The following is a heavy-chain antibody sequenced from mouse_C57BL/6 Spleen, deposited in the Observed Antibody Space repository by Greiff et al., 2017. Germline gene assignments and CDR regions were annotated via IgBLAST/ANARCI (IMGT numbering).Heavy chain of an antibody. CDR3: ARLEEGLYGNYVEDYAMDY. J-gene: IGHJ4*01. V-gene: IGHV1-62-2*01. D-gene: IGHD2-1*01. CDR1: GYTFTEYT. CDR2: FYPGSGSI. Sequence: QVQLQQSGAELVKPGASVKLSCKASGYTFTEYTIHWVKQRPGQGLEWIGWFYPGSGSIKYNEKFKDKATLTADKSSSTVYMELSRLTSEDSAVYVCARLEEGLYGNYVEDYAMDYWGQGTSVTVSS.